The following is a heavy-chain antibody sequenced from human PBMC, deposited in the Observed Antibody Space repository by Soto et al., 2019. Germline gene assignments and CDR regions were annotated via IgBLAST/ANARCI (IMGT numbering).Heavy chain of an antibody. CDR2: IYHTGNA. CDR1: GGSVSSGGYS. CDR3: ASSVVTPNVLTRNGFDS. Sequence: SETLSLTCVVSGGSVSSGGYSWSWIRQSPEKGLEWIGYIYHTGNAYYTPSLKSRVTMSLDKSNNQFSLKLTSLTAADTAVYFCASSVVTPNVLTRNGFDSRGQGVLVTVSS. V-gene: IGHV4-30-2*06. D-gene: IGHD2-21*02. J-gene: IGHJ4*02.